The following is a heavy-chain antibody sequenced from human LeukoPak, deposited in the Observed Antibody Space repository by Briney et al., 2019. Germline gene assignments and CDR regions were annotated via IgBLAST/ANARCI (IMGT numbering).Heavy chain of an antibody. CDR3: ARVVSDAFDI. Sequence: PSETLSLTCTVSGDFISTYYWSWIRQPPGKGLEWIGYIHYSGSTNYNPSLRSRVTISVDTSKNQFSLKLSSVTAADTAVYFCARVVSDAFDIWGQGTMVTVTS. J-gene: IGHJ3*02. CDR2: IHYSGST. CDR1: GDFISTYY. V-gene: IGHV4-59*01.